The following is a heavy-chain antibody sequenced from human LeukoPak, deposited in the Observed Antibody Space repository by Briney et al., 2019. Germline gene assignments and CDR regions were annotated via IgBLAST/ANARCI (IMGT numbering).Heavy chain of an antibody. Sequence: SETLSLTCTVSGASISDLGYYWSWIRQRPGEGLEWIGFFDYRGATYYNPSLKSRLTISLDTSKNQFSLKLSSVTAADTAVYYCARWYSGSSFDYWGQGALVTVSS. J-gene: IGHJ4*02. CDR2: FDYRGAT. CDR3: ARWYSGSSFDY. V-gene: IGHV4-31*03. CDR1: GASISDLGYY. D-gene: IGHD1-26*01.